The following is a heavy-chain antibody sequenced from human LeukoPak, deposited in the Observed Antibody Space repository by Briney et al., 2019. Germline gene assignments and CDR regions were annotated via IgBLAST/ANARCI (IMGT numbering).Heavy chain of an antibody. CDR3: ARGARKGDDYGGFFDY. CDR2: ISYDGSYK. Sequence: GGSLRLSCAASGFTFGSYGMHWVRQAPGKGLEWVAVISYDGSYKDYADSVKGRFTISRDNSKNTLFLQMNSLRTEDTAVYYCARGARKGDDYGGFFDYWGQGTLVTVSS. V-gene: IGHV3-30*19. D-gene: IGHD4-23*01. CDR1: GFTFGSYG. J-gene: IGHJ4*02.